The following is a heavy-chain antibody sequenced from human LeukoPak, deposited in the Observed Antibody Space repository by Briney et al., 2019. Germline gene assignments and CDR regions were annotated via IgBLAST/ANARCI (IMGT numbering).Heavy chain of an antibody. CDR2: ISSSSGYI. D-gene: IGHD4-17*01. J-gene: IGHJ6*03. V-gene: IGHV3-21*01. CDR1: GFTFSSYS. CDR3: ARNYGDYDTETRNYYYYMDV. Sequence: GGSLRLSCAASGFTFSSYSMNWVRHAPGRGLVWVSSISSSSGYIYYADSVKGRFTISRDNAKNSLYLQMNSLRAEDTAVYYCARNYGDYDTETRNYYYYMDVWGKGTTVTVSS.